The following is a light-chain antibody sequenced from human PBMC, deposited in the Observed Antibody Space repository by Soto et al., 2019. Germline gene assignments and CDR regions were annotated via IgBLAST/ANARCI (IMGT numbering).Light chain of an antibody. V-gene: IGLV2-14*01. CDR1: SSDVGTRNF. CDR3: SSYTESTNYG. CDR2: QVT. Sequence: QSALTQPASVSGSPGQSITISCTGTSSDVGTRNFVSWYQQHPGKAPELMIYQVTNRPSGVSNLFSGSKSGNTASLTISGLQAEDEADYYCSSYTESTNYGFGTGAKAPS. J-gene: IGLJ1*01.